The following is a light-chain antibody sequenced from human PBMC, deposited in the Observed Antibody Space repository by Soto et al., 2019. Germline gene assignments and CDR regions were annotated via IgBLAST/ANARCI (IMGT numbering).Light chain of an antibody. CDR1: QNINTY. CDR3: QKTSSAPFN. CDR2: DAA. J-gene: IGKJ3*01. V-gene: IGKV1-39*01. Sequence: DIQMTQSPYSLSAAVGDRVTVACRASQNINTYLNWCQQKPGKAPKLLIFDAASLQSGVPSRFSGGGSRTDFTLTITSLQPEDFATYYCQKTSSAPFNFGPGTKVDIK.